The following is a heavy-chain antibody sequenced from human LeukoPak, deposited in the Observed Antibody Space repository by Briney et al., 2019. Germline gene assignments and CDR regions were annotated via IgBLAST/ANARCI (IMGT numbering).Heavy chain of an antibody. V-gene: IGHV4-61*01. CDR3: ARDHLSGIAVAGDY. D-gene: IGHD6-19*01. Sequence: SETLSLTCTVSGGSVSSGSYYWSWIRQSPGKGLEWIGYIYYSGSTNYNPSLKSRVTISVDTSKNQFSLKLSSVTAADTAVYYCARDHLSGIAVAGDYWGQGTLVTVSS. CDR1: GGSVSSGSYY. J-gene: IGHJ4*02. CDR2: IYYSGST.